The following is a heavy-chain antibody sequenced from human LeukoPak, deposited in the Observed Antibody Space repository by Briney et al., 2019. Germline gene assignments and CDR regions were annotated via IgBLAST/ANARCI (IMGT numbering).Heavy chain of an antibody. CDR1: GGSISSSSYY. V-gene: IGHV4-39*07. D-gene: IGHD3-3*01. J-gene: IGHJ6*03. Sequence: SETLSLTCTVSGGSISSSSYYWGWIRQPPGKGLEWIGSIYYSGSTYYNPSLKSRVTISVDTSKNQFSLKLSSVTAADTAVYYCARVFVSITILGVVTHMDVWGKGTTVTVSS. CDR3: ARVFVSITILGVVTHMDV. CDR2: IYYSGST.